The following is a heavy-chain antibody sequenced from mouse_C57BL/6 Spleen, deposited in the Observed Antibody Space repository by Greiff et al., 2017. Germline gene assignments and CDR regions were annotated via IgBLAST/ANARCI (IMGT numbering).Heavy chain of an antibody. Sequence: EVKLVESGEGLVKPGGSLKLSCAASGFTFSSYAMSWVRQTPEKRLEWVAYISSGGDYIYYADTVKGRFTISSDNARNTLYLQMSMLKSEDTAMYYCTRDRLLRYAMDYWGQGTSVTVSS. J-gene: IGHJ4*01. D-gene: IGHD1-1*01. CDR1: GFTFSSYA. CDR2: ISSGGDYI. CDR3: TRDRLLRYAMDY. V-gene: IGHV5-9-1*02.